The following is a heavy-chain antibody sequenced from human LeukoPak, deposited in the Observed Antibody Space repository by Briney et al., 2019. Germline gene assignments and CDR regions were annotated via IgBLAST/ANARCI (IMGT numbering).Heavy chain of an antibody. CDR1: GYTFTSYG. Sequence: ASVKVSCKASGYTFTSYGISWVRQATGQGLEWMGWMNPNSGGTNYAQKFQGRVTMTRDTSISTAYMELSRLRSDDTAVYYCARDGWQQLANWFDPWGQGTLVTVSS. D-gene: IGHD6-13*01. CDR2: MNPNSGGT. J-gene: IGHJ5*02. CDR3: ARDGWQQLANWFDP. V-gene: IGHV1-2*02.